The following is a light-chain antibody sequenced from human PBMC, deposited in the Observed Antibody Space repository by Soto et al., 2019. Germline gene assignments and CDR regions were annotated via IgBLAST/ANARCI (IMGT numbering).Light chain of an antibody. CDR3: ASYTTATTGV. J-gene: IGLJ3*02. Sequence: QCVLTQPASVSGSPGQSITISCTRTSSDVGGYNFVSWYQHHPGKAPKLIIYEVSRRPSGVSNRFSGSKSANTASLTISGLQAEDEANYFCASYTTATTGVFGGGTKLTV. CDR2: EVS. V-gene: IGLV2-14*01. CDR1: SSDVGGYNF.